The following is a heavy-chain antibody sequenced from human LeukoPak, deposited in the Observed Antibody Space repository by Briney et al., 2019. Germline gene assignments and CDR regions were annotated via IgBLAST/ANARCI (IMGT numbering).Heavy chain of an antibody. Sequence: GGSLRLSCAASGFTFSSYEMNWVRQAPGKGLEWVSYISSSGSTIYYADSVRGRFTISRDNAKNSLYLQMNSLRAEDTAVYYCARYYDTTVGDAFDIWGQGTMVTVSS. CDR1: GFTFSSYE. CDR3: ARYYDTTVGDAFDI. D-gene: IGHD3-16*01. V-gene: IGHV3-48*03. CDR2: ISSSGSTI. J-gene: IGHJ3*02.